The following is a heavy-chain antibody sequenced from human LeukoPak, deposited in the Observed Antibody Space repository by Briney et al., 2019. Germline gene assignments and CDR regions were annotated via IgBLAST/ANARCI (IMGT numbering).Heavy chain of an antibody. V-gene: IGHV3-11*01. D-gene: IGHD6-13*01. CDR3: ASGKAGTGAFDI. CDR1: RFTFIDSY. J-gene: IGHJ3*02. CDR2: ISSSGSTI. Sequence: PGGSLRLSCAASRFTFIDSYLSWIRPAPGRGLEWVSNISSSGSTIYYADSVKGRFTISRDNAKNSLYLQMNSLRAEDTAVYYCASGKAGTGAFDIWGQGTMVTVSS.